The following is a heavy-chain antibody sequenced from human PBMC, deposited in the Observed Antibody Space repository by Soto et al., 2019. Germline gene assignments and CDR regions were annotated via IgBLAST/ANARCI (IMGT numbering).Heavy chain of an antibody. CDR2: ISYDGSNK. J-gene: IGHJ4*02. V-gene: IGHV3-30*03. CDR1: GFTFSSYG. D-gene: IGHD1-26*01. CDR3: ARERVVGATFRYYFDY. Sequence: PGGSLRLSCAASGFTFSSYGMHWVRQAPGKGLEWVAVISYDGSNKYYADSVKGRFTISRDNSKNTLYLQMNSLRAEDTAVYYCARERVVGATFRYYFDYWGQGTLVTVSS.